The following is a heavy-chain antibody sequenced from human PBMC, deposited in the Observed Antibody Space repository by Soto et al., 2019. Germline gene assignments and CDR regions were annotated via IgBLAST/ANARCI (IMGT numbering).Heavy chain of an antibody. D-gene: IGHD6-13*01. V-gene: IGHV1-46*01. J-gene: IGHJ4*02. CDR2: ITPGGGIT. Sequence: QVQLVQSGAEVKKPGASVRVSCKASGYTFTTYDIHWVRQAPGLGLEWMGIITPGGGITSYAQKFKGRITMTRDTSTSTVYMELSSLRSEATAMYYCAKVLSELVPRYFDTWGQGTRVTVSS. CDR1: GYTFTTYD. CDR3: AKVLSELVPRYFDT.